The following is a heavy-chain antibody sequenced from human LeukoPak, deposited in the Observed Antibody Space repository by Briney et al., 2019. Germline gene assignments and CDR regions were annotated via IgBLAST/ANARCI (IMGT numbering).Heavy chain of an antibody. V-gene: IGHV1-2*02. Sequence: ASVEVSCKASGYTFTGYYMHWVRQAPGQGLEWMGWINPNSGGTNYAQKFQGRVTMTRDTSISTAYMELSRLRSDDTAVYYCARSGSGYYFIDYWGQGTLVTVSS. J-gene: IGHJ4*02. CDR1: GYTFTGYY. CDR3: ARSGSGYYFIDY. D-gene: IGHD3-22*01. CDR2: INPNSGGT.